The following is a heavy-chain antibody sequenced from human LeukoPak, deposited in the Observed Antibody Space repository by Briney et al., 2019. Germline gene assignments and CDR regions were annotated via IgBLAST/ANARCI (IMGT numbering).Heavy chain of an antibody. CDR2: FYSGGHTYHRDGTT. Sequence: GGSLRLSCAASGFIVSANYMSWVRQAPGKGLEWVSVFYSGGHTYHRDGTTYYADSVKGRFTISGDKSANTVYLQMNSLRAEDTAVYYCARGPHYHHSTGHFSYWGQGTLVTVSS. D-gene: IGHD3-22*01. CDR3: ARGPHYHHSTGHFSY. CDR1: GFIVSANY. V-gene: IGHV3-53*01. J-gene: IGHJ4*02.